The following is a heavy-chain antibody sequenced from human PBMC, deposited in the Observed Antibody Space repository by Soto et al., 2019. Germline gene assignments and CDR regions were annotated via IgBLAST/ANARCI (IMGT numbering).Heavy chain of an antibody. CDR3: ARLYCSGGSCYSRMDV. Sequence: RXASLKISCKGCGYSFTSYWISWVRQMPGKGLEGMGSIDPSDSYTNYSPSFQGHVTISADKSISTAYLQWSSLKASDTAMYYCARLYCSGGSCYSRMDVWGQGTTVTASS. CDR2: IDPSDSYT. J-gene: IGHJ6*02. V-gene: IGHV5-10-1*01. CDR1: GYSFTSYW. D-gene: IGHD2-15*01.